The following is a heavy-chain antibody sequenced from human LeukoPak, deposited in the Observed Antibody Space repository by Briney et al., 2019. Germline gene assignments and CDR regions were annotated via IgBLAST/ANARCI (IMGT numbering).Heavy chain of an antibody. CDR3: ARVGDSSGYYFVDY. J-gene: IGHJ4*02. CDR2: IYTSGST. D-gene: IGHD3-22*01. Sequence: SETLSLTCTVSGGSISSYYWSWIRQPAGKGLEWIGRIYTSGSTNYNPSLKSRVTMSVDTSKNQFSLKLSPVTAADTAVYYCARVGDSSGYYFVDYWGQGTLVTVSS. CDR1: GGSISSYY. V-gene: IGHV4-4*07.